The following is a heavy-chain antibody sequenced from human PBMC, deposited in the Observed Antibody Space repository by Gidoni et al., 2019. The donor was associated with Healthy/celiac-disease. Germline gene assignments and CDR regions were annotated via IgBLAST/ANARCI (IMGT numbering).Heavy chain of an antibody. Sequence: QVQLQESGPGLVKPSETLSLTCTVSGGSLSGYYWNWIRQPPGKGLEWIGYIYYSGSTNYNPSLKSRVTISVDTSKNQCSLNLSSVTAADTAVYYCARRGTPGSSGYYDYWGQGTLVTVSS. CDR3: ARRGTPGSSGYYDY. CDR2: IYYSGST. CDR1: GGSLSGYY. D-gene: IGHD3-22*01. V-gene: IGHV4-59*01. J-gene: IGHJ4*02.